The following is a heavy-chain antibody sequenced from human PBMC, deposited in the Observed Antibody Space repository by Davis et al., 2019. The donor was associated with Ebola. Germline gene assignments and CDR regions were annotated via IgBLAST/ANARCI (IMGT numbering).Heavy chain of an antibody. V-gene: IGHV1-8*01. Sequence: ASVKVSCKASGYTFTSYDINWVRQATGQGLEWMGWMNPNSGNTGYAQKFQGRVTMTRNTSISTAYMELSSLRSEDTAVYYCARGFKSGYIAARRYYYYGMDVWGKGTTVTVSS. CDR2: MNPNSGNT. CDR1: GYTFTSYD. D-gene: IGHD6-6*01. CDR3: ARGFKSGYIAARRYYYYGMDV. J-gene: IGHJ6*04.